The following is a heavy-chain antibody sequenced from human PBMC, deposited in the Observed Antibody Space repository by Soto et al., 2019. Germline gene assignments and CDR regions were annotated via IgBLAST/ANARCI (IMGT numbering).Heavy chain of an antibody. CDR1: GHTLTEFS. V-gene: IGHV1-24*01. J-gene: IGHJ4*02. CDR2: FDPEDGEI. CDR3: AAGGTCWLRSPVDY. Sequence: QVHLVQSGAEVKKPGASVKVSCKVSGHTLTEFSMHWVRQAPGKGLEWMGGFDPEDGEIMYAQKFQGRVTMTEDTSTDSAYMELSSLRSEDTAVYSCAAGGTCWLRSPVDYWGQGTLVTVSS. D-gene: IGHD5-18*01.